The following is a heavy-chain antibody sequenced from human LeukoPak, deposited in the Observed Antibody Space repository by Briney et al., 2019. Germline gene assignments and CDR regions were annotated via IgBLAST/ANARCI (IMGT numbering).Heavy chain of an antibody. D-gene: IGHD5-12*01. V-gene: IGHV3-48*01. CDR3: ARSGFSATFGY. CDR1: GFTFSSYI. J-gene: IGHJ4*02. Sequence: GGSLRLSCAASGFTFSSYIMNWVRQAPGKGVEWVSYISSSSSTIYYADSVKDRFTISKDNAKNSMYLQMNSLRAEDTAVYYCARSGFSATFGYWGQGTLVTVSS. CDR2: ISSSSSTI.